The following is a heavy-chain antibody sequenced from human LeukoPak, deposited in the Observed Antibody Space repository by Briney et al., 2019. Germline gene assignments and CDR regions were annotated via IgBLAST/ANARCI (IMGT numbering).Heavy chain of an antibody. J-gene: IGHJ5*02. CDR1: GFTLSSYW. CDR2: VNSDGSVI. Sequence: GGSLRLSCAASGFTLSSYWTHWVRHAPGQGLVWVSRVNSDGSVINYADSVKGRFTISRDDVKNTLYLQMNSLRVDDTAMYYCARGRGPYGWFDPWGQGTLVTVSS. CDR3: ARGRGPYGWFDP. D-gene: IGHD3-10*01. V-gene: IGHV3-74*01.